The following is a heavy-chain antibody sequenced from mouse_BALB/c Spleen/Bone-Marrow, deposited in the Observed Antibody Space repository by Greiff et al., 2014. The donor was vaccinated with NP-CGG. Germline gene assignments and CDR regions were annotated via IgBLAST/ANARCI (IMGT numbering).Heavy chain of an antibody. Sequence: VKLVESGAELVRPGSSVKISCKASGYAFSSYWMDWVKQRPGQGLEWIGQIYPGDSDTDYNGKFKGKATLTADKSSNTAYMQLTSLTSEDSAVYFCARGGISVDYWGQGTTLTVSS. CDR2: IYPGDSDT. J-gene: IGHJ2*01. CDR1: GYAFSSYW. CDR3: ARGGISVDY. V-gene: IGHV1-80*01.